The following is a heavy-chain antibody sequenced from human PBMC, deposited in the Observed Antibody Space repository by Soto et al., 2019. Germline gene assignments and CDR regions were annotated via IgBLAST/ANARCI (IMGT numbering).Heavy chain of an antibody. Sequence: SETLSLTCTVSGGSISSGDYYWSWIRQPPGKGLEWIGCTYYSGSTYYNPSLKSRVTISVDTSKNQFSLKLSSVTAADTAVYYCARSPDFPIIVRGVIINYYYYGMDVWGQGTTVTVSS. CDR3: ARSPDFPIIVRGVIINYYYYGMDV. D-gene: IGHD3-10*01. J-gene: IGHJ6*02. V-gene: IGHV4-30-4*01. CDR1: GGSISSGDYY. CDR2: TYYSGST.